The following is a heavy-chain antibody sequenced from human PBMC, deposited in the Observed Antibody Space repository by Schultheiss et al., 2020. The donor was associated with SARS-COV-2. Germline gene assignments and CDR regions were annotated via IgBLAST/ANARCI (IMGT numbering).Heavy chain of an antibody. CDR3: ARAGITIFGVVTHFDY. CDR1: GFTFSTYA. V-gene: IGHV4-31*02. D-gene: IGHD3-3*01. CDR2: IYYSGST. Sequence: LRLSCAASGFTFSTYAMSWIRQHPGKGLEWIGYIYYSGSTYYNPSLKSRVTISVDTSKNQFSLKLSSVTAADTAVYYCARAGITIFGVVTHFDYWGQGTLVTVSS. J-gene: IGHJ4*02.